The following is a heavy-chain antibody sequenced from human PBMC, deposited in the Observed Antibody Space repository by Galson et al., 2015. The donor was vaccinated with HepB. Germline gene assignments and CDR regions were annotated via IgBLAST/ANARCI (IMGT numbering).Heavy chain of an antibody. Sequence: SLRLSCAASGFTFSSYWMHWVRQAPGKGLVWVPRINSDGSSTSYADSVKGRFTISRDNAKNTLYLQMNSLRAEDTAVYYCARDDGYYYGSGIGGMDVWGQGTTVTVSS. V-gene: IGHV3-74*01. J-gene: IGHJ6*02. D-gene: IGHD3-10*01. CDR3: ARDDGYYYGSGIGGMDV. CDR2: INSDGSST. CDR1: GFTFSSYW.